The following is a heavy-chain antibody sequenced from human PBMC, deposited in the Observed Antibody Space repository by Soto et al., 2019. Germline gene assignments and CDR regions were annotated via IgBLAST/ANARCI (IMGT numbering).Heavy chain of an antibody. CDR2: ISGSGGST. J-gene: IGHJ6*02. CDR1: GFTFSSYA. CDR3: AKGGRSSWYNYYYYYGMDV. D-gene: IGHD6-13*01. Sequence: GGSLRLSCAASGFTFSSYAMSWVRQAPGKGLEWVSAISGSGGSTYYADSVKGRFTISRDNSKNTLYLQMNSLRAEDTAVYYCAKGGRSSWYNYYYYYGMDVWGQGTTVTVSS. V-gene: IGHV3-23*01.